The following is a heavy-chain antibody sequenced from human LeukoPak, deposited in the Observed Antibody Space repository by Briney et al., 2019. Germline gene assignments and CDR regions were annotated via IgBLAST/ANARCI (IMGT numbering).Heavy chain of an antibody. Sequence: ASVRVSCKASGYTFTGYYMHWVRQAPGQGLEWMGWINPNSGGTNYAQKFQGRVTMTRDTSISTAYMELSRLRSDDTAVYYCASGNLYSSGWYGADFDYRGQGTLVTVSS. D-gene: IGHD6-19*01. CDR1: GYTFTGYY. J-gene: IGHJ4*02. CDR3: ASGNLYSSGWYGADFDY. V-gene: IGHV1-2*02. CDR2: INPNSGGT.